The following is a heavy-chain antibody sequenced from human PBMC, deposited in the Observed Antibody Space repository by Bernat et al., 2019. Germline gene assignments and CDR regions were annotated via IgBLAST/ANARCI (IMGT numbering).Heavy chain of an antibody. CDR3: ARVSGTTNDAFDI. J-gene: IGHJ3*02. D-gene: IGHD1-1*01. V-gene: IGHV5-51*01. Sequence: EVQLVQSGAEVKKPGESLQISCKGSGYSFTSYWIGWVRQMSGKGLEWMGIIYPGDSGTRYSPSFQGKVTISADKSISTAYLQWSSLKASDTAMYYCARVSGTTNDAFDIWGQGTMVTVSS. CDR1: GYSFTSYW. CDR2: IYPGDSGT.